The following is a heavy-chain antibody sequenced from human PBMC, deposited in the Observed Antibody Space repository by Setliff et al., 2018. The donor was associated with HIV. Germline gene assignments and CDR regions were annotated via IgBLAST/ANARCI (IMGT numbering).Heavy chain of an antibody. CDR1: GFTFGDYA. J-gene: IGHJ3*02. Sequence: GGSLRLSCTASGFTFGDYAMSWVRQAPGKGLEWVGFIRSKAYGGTTEYAASVKDRFTVSRDDSKSIAYLQINSLKTEDTAVYYCTRDKGYALDIWGQGTMVTVS. D-gene: IGHD5-18*01. V-gene: IGHV3-49*04. CDR3: TRDKGYALDI. CDR2: IRSKAYGGTT.